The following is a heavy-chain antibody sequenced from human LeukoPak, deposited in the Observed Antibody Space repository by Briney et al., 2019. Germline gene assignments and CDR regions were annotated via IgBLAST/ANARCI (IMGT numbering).Heavy chain of an antibody. J-gene: IGHJ3*02. CDR2: ISGSGGST. CDR3: AKESRIAAAGRGYDAFDI. CDR1: GFTFSSYG. Sequence: GGSLRLSCAASGFTFSSYGMSWVRQAPGKGLEWVSAISGSGGSTYYADSVKGRFTISRDNSKNTLYLQMNSLRAEDTAVYYCAKESRIAAAGRGYDAFDIWGQGTMVTVSS. V-gene: IGHV3-23*01. D-gene: IGHD6-13*01.